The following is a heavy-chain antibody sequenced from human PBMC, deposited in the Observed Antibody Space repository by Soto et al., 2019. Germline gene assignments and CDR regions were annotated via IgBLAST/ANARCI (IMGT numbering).Heavy chain of an antibody. CDR3: ARDPGGYSYGHLFDY. J-gene: IGHJ4*02. D-gene: IGHD5-18*01. V-gene: IGHV3-48*03. CDR2: ISSSGSTI. Sequence: VGSLRLSCAASGFTFSSYEMNWVRQASGKGLEWVSYISSSGSTIYYADSVKGRFTISRDNAKNSLYLQMNSLRAEDTAVYYCARDPGGYSYGHLFDYWGQGTLVTVSS. CDR1: GFTFSSYE.